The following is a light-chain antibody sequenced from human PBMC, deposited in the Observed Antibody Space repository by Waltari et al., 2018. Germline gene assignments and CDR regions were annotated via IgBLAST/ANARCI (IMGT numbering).Light chain of an antibody. CDR2: WAS. Sequence: DIVMTQSPDSLAVSLGERATINGKSSQSVLYRSNNKNYLAWYPQKPGQPPKLLIYWASTRESGVPDRFSGSGSGTDFSLTISSLQAEDVAVYYCQQYYSPFTFGPGTKVDIE. V-gene: IGKV4-1*01. J-gene: IGKJ3*01. CDR3: QQYYSPFT. CDR1: QSVLYRSNNKNY.